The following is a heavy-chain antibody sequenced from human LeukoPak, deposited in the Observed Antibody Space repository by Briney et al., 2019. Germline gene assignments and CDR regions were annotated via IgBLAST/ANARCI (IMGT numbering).Heavy chain of an antibody. V-gene: IGHV3-7*01. CDR2: IKQDGSEK. CDR3: ARDWGYCSSTSCSYYFDY. D-gene: IGHD2-2*01. J-gene: IGHJ4*02. Sequence: TGGSLRLSCAASGFTFSSYWMSWVRQAPGKGREWVANIKQDGSEKYYVDSVKGRFTISRDNAKNSLYLQMNSLRAEDTAVYYCARDWGYCSSTSCSYYFDYWGQGTLVTVSS. CDR1: GFTFSSYW.